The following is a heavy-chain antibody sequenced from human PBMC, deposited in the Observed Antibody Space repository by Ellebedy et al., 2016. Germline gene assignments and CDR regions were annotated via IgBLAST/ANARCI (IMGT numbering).Heavy chain of an antibody. CDR1: GFTFGDYA. CDR3: SRDLYSRWEYSSTPRTFDI. CDR2: IRSKAYGGTT. J-gene: IGHJ3*02. V-gene: IGHV3-49*03. Sequence: GGSLRLSCTASGFTFGDYAMNWFRQAPGKGLEWVTFIRSKAYGGTTDYAASVKGRFTISRDDSKSIAYLQMNSLKTEDTAVYYCSRDLYSRWEYSSTPRTFDIWGQGTMVTVSS. D-gene: IGHD6-6*01.